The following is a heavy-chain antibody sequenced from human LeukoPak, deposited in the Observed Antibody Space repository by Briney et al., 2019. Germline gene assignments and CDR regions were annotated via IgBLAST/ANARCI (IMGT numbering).Heavy chain of an antibody. CDR2: IYYSGST. Sequence: SETPSLTCTVSGGSISSSSYYWGWIRQPPGKGLEWIGSIYYSGSTYYNPSLKSRVTISVDTSKNQFSLKLSSVTAADTAVYYCARQNYDFWSGYYTVPYNWGQGTLVTVSS. D-gene: IGHD3-3*01. J-gene: IGHJ4*02. V-gene: IGHV4-39*01. CDR1: GGSISSSSYY. CDR3: ARQNYDFWSGYYTVPYN.